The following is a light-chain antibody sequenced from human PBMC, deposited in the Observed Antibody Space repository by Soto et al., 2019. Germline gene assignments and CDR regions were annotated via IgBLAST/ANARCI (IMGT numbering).Light chain of an antibody. CDR1: QSVSSN. J-gene: IGKJ5*01. Sequence: EIVMTQSPATLSMSPGERATLSCRASQSVSSNLAWYQQKPGQAPRLLIYGASTRSTGIPVRFSGSWSGTEFTLTISSLQSEDFAVYYCQQSNKWPPVTFGQGTRLEIK. CDR3: QQSNKWPPVT. V-gene: IGKV3-15*01. CDR2: GAS.